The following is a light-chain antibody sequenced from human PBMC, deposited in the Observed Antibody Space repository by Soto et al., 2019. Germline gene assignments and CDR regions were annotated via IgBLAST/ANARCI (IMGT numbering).Light chain of an antibody. CDR2: GAS. CDR1: QSVSSSY. V-gene: IGKV3-20*01. CDR3: QQYGSSPPRT. J-gene: IGKJ1*01. Sequence: EIELTQSPGTLSLSPGERATLSCRASQSVSSSYLAWYQQKPGQAPRLLIYGASSRATGIPDRFSGSGSGTDFTLTISRLEPEDFAVYYCQQYGSSPPRTFGQGTKVDI.